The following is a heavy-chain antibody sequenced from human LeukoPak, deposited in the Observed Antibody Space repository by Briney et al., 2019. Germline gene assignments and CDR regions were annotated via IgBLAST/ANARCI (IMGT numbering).Heavy chain of an antibody. V-gene: IGHV3-11*04. CDR2: ISSSGSTI. CDR3: AREVYYYDSSGFYYSGGFGY. CDR1: GFTFSDYY. J-gene: IGHJ4*02. D-gene: IGHD3-22*01. Sequence: AGGSLRLSCAASGFTFSDYYMTWIRQAPGKGLEWVSYISSSGSTIYYADSVKGRFTISRDNAKNSLYLQMNSLRAEDTAVYYCAREVYYYDSSGFYYSGGFGYWGQGTLLTVSS.